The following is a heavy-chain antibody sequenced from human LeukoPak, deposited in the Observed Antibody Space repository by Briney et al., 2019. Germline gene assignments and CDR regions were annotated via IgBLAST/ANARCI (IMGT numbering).Heavy chain of an antibody. CDR2: ITQSGSA. Sequence: SETLSLTCAVYGGSFRDYHWSWVRQTPGKGLEWIGEITQSGSAKYNPSLKSRVTISLDKSKNQFSLKLSSVAAADTAVYYCARHRSGWLQSSFDYWGQGTLVTVSS. J-gene: IGHJ4*02. V-gene: IGHV4-34*01. CDR1: GGSFRDYH. CDR3: ARHRSGWLQSSFDY. D-gene: IGHD5-24*01.